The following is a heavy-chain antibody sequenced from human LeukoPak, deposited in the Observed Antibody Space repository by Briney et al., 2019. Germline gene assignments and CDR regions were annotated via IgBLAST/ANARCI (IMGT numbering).Heavy chain of an antibody. CDR1: GFTFSAYT. V-gene: IGHV3-48*01. CDR3: ASNYDILTGLDY. J-gene: IGHJ4*02. D-gene: IGHD3-9*01. Sequence: GGSLRLSCAASGFTFSAYTMNWVRQAPGKGLEWVSSISSSFNIYYADSVKGRFTISRDNAKNSLYLQMNSLRAEDTAVYYCASNYDILTGLDYWGQGTLVTVSS. CDR2: ISSSFNI.